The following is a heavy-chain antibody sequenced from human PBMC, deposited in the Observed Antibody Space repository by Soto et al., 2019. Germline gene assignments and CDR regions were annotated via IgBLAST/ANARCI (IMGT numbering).Heavy chain of an antibody. CDR1: GASITQYY. Sequence: PSETLSLTCTVSGASITQYYWNWIRQSPGKGLEWIVSVSSTGSTVYNPSLTSRVTVSLDTSKNQFSLTLNSVTAADTAVYHCARRIVATETFDYWGQGTLVTVSS. CDR3: ARRIVATETFDY. D-gene: IGHD5-12*01. V-gene: IGHV4-59*01. CDR2: VSSTGST. J-gene: IGHJ4*02.